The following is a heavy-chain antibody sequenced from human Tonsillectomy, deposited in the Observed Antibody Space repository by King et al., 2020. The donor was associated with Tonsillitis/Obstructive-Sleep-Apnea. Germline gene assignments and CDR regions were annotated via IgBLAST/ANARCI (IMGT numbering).Heavy chain of an antibody. V-gene: IGHV4-59*01. CDR2: IYYSGST. J-gene: IGHJ5*02. CDR1: GGSISSYY. CDR3: AREKASIPVAGTSRWCDP. Sequence: VQLQESGPGLVKPSETLSLTCTVSGGSISSYYWSWIRQPPGKGLEWIGYIYYSGSTNYNPSLKSRVTISVDTSKNQFSLKLSSVTAADTAVYYCAREKASIPVAGTSRWCDPWGQRTLVTVSA. D-gene: IGHD6-19*01.